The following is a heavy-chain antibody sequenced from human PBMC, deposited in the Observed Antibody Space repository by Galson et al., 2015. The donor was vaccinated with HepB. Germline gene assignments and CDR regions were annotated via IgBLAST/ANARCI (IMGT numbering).Heavy chain of an antibody. Sequence: SLRLSCAASGFTFSDYWMSWVRQAPGKGLEWVANIKPDGSEKYYVDSVKGRFTISRDNAKNSLYVEMNSLRVEDTAVYYCARDSTSCYTYVRRLCPPGGVDPWGQGTLVTVSS. J-gene: IGHJ5*02. CDR2: IKPDGSEK. D-gene: IGHD2-2*02. V-gene: IGHV3-7*01. CDR3: ARDSTSCYTYVRRLCPPGGVDP. CDR1: GFTFSDYW.